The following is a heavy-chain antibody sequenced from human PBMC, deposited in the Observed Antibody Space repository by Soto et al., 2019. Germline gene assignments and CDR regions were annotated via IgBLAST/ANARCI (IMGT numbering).Heavy chain of an antibody. CDR1: GGSISSSNW. V-gene: IGHV4-4*02. CDR3: ARGLGWFGESPRCYFDY. J-gene: IGHJ4*02. Sequence: LSLTCAVSGGSISSSNWWSWVRQPPGKGLEWIGEIYHSGSTNYNPSLKSRVTISVDKSKNQFSLKLSSVTAADTAVYYCARGLGWFGESPRCYFDYWGQGTLVTVSS. CDR2: IYHSGST. D-gene: IGHD3-10*01.